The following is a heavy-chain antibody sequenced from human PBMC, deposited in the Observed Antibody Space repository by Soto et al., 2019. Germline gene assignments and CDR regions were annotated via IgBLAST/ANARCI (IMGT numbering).Heavy chain of an antibody. CDR3: ASCSLAGTMTLLSPSPSYFDY. V-gene: IGHV1-69*06. CDR1: GGTFSSYA. J-gene: IGHJ4*02. Sequence: GASVKVSCKASGGTFSSYAISWVRQAPGQGLEWMGGIIPIFGTANYAQKFQGRVTITADKSMSTAYMELSSLRSEDTAVYYCASCSLAGTMTLLSPSPSYFDYWGQGTLVTVSS. D-gene: IGHD1-7*01. CDR2: IIPIFGTA.